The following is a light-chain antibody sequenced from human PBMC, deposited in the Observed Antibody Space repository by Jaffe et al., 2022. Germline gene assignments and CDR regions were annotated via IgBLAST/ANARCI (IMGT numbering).Light chain of an antibody. CDR3: MQALQTPPWVWT. V-gene: IGKV2-28*01. Sequence: DIVMTQSPLSLPVTPGEPASISCRSSQSLLHSNGYNYLDWYLQKPGQSPQLLIYLGSNRASGVPDRFSGSGSGTDFTLKISRVEAEDVGVYYCMQALQTPPWVWTFGQGTKVEIK. J-gene: IGKJ1*01. CDR1: QSLLHSNGYNY. CDR2: LGS.